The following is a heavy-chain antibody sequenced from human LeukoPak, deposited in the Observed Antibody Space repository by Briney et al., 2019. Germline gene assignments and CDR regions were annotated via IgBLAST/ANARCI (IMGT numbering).Heavy chain of an antibody. D-gene: IGHD3-3*01. V-gene: IGHV4-59*01. J-gene: IGHJ3*02. CDR2: IYYSGST. Sequence: SETLSLTCTVSGGSISSYYWSWIRQPPGKGLEWIGYIYYSGSTNYNPSLKSRVTISVDTSKNQFSLKLSSVTAADTAVYYCARGLGVLQFLEWRPPSAAFDIRGQGTMVTVSS. CDR3: ARGLGVLQFLEWRPPSAAFDI. CDR1: GGSISSYY.